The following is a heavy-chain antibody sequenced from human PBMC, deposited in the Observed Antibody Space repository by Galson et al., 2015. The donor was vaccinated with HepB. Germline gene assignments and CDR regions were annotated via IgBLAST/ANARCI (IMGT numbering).Heavy chain of an antibody. CDR3: ARLGGENIVVVPAAKGVSAFDI. J-gene: IGHJ3*02. Sequence: SCKASGGTFSSYAISWVRQAPGQGLEWMGRIIPILGIANYAQKFQGRVTITADKSTSTAYMELSSLRSEDTAVYYCARLGGENIVVVPAAKGVSAFDIWGQGTMVTVSS. CDR1: GGTFSSYA. CDR2: IIPILGIA. V-gene: IGHV1-69*04. D-gene: IGHD2-2*01.